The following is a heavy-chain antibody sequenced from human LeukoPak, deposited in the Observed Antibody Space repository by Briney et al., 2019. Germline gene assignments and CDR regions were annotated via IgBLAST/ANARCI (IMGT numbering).Heavy chain of an antibody. Sequence: GGSLTLSCAGSGFTFSSYAMSWVRQAPGQGLEWVSVISDSGDYTSYADSVRGRFTISRDNSRNTLYLQMISLRPEDTAVYYCAKDPSIGKYCTNGVCPPFDYWAKEPRVTVSS. D-gene: IGHD2-8*01. CDR3: AKDPSIGKYCTNGVCPPFDY. CDR2: ISDSGDYT. CDR1: GFTFSSYA. J-gene: IGHJ4*02. V-gene: IGHV3-23*01.